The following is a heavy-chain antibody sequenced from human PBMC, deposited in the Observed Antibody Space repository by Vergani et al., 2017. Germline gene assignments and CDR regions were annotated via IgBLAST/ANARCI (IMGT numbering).Heavy chain of an antibody. V-gene: IGHV4-4*07. CDR1: GGSISSYY. CDR3: ARAGYYDSSGYSNNYYYYGMDV. J-gene: IGHJ6*02. CDR2: IYTSGST. D-gene: IGHD3-22*01. Sequence: QVQLQESGPGLVKPSETLSLTCTVSGGSISSYYWSWIRQPAGKGLEWIGRIYTSGSTNYKPSLKSRVTMSVDTSKNQFSLKLSSVTAADSAVYYCARAGYYDSSGYSNNYYYYGMDVWGQGTTVTVSS.